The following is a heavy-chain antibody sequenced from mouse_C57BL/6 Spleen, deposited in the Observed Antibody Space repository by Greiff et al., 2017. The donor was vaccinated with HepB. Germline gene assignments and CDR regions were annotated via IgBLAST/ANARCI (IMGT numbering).Heavy chain of an antibody. CDR1: GFTFSSYG. V-gene: IGHV5-6*01. J-gene: IGHJ2*01. Sequence: EVQLVESGGDLVKPGGSLKLSCAASGFTFSSYGMSWVRQTPDKRLEWVATISSGGSYTYYPDSVKGRFTISRDNAKNTLYLQMSSLKSEDTAMYYCARHITGFPCDYWGQGTTLTVSS. D-gene: IGHD1-1*01. CDR2: ISSGGSYT. CDR3: ARHITGFPCDY.